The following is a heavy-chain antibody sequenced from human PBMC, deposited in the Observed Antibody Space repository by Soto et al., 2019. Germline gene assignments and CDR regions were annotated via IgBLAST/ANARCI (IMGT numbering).Heavy chain of an antibody. CDR2: ISYDGSNK. D-gene: IGHD3-3*01. CDR1: GFTFSSYA. Sequence: RLSCAASGFTFSSYAMHWVRQAPGKGLEWVAVISYDGSNKYYADSVKGRFTISRDNSKNTLYLQMNSLRAEDTAVYYCARDWYYDFWSGYFDYWGQGTLVTVSS. V-gene: IGHV3-30-3*01. J-gene: IGHJ4*02. CDR3: ARDWYYDFWSGYFDY.